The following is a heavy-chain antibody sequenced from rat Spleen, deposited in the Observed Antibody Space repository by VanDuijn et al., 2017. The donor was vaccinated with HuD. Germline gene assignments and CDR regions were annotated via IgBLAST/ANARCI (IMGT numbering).Heavy chain of an antibody. CDR1: GYSIKSSYR. J-gene: IGHJ4*01. V-gene: IGHV3-3*01. D-gene: IGHD1-12*02. CDR2: INTAGST. CDR3: ARPPMAAYVMAA. Sequence: EVQLQESGPGLVKPSQSLSLTCSVTGYSIKSSYRWNWIRKFPGNKLEWMGYINTAGSTNYNPSLKSRISITRDTSKNQFFLQVNPATTGDTAPYYGARPPMAAYVMAAWRQGASVTV.